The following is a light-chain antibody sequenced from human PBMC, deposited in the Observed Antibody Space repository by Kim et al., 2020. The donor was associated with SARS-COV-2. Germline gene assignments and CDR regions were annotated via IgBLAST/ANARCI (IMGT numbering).Light chain of an antibody. CDR3: QQYDSRQYT. V-gene: IGKV1-5*03. Sequence: DIQMTQSPSTLSASVGDRVTITCRASQSVSSWLAWYQQKPGKAPKLLIYKASTLEGGVPSRFSGRGSGTEFTLTINSLQPDDFATDACQQYDSRQYTFGQGTKLQI. J-gene: IGKJ2*01. CDR1: QSVSSW. CDR2: KAS.